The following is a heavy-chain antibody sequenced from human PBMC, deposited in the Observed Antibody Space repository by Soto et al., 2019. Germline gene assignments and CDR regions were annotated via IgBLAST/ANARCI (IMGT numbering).Heavy chain of an antibody. CDR3: ARDYPPDYYYYGMDV. D-gene: IGHD3-16*02. CDR1: GGTFSSYA. V-gene: IGHV1-69*13. J-gene: IGHJ6*02. Sequence: GASVKVSCKASGGTFSSYAISWVRQAPGQGLEWMGGIIPIFGTANYAQKFQGRVTITADESTSTAYMELSSLRSEDTAVYYCARDYPPDYYYYGMDVWGQGTTVTSP. CDR2: IIPIFGTA.